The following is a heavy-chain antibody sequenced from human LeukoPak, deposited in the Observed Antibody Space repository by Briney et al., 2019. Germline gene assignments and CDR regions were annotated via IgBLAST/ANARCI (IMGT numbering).Heavy chain of an antibody. D-gene: IGHD3-10*01. CDR3: ARESVTMVRGVMGNPWFDP. J-gene: IGHJ5*02. Sequence: GGSLRLSCAASGFTFSDYYMSWIRQAPGKGLEWVSYISSSGSTIYYADSVKGRFTISRDNAKNSLYLQMNSLRAEDTALYHCARESVTMVRGVMGNPWFDPWGQGTLVTVSS. CDR1: GFTFSDYY. V-gene: IGHV3-11*01. CDR2: ISSSGSTI.